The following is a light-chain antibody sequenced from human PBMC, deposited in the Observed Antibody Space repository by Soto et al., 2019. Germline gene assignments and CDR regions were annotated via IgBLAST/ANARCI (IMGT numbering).Light chain of an antibody. Sequence: DIVMTQSPDSLAVSLGERATINCKSSQSVLYNSNNRNYLAWYQHKPGQPPKLLIYWASTRESGVPDRFSGSGSGTEFTLTISSLQAEDVAVYYCQQYYSTPQTFGQGTKVEIK. CDR3: QQYYSTPQT. CDR1: QSVLYNSNNRNY. CDR2: WAS. J-gene: IGKJ1*01. V-gene: IGKV4-1*01.